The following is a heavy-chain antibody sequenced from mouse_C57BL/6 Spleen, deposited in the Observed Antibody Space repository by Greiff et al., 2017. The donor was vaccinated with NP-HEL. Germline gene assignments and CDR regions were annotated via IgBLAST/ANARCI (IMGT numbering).Heavy chain of an antibody. CDR3: ARENYYGSSPFDY. D-gene: IGHD1-1*01. CDR2: IYPGDGDT. J-gene: IGHJ2*01. V-gene: IGHV1-82*01. Sequence: VHLVESGPELVKPGASVKISCKASGYAFSSSWMNWVKQRPGKGLEWIGRIYPGDGDTNYNGKFKGKATLTADKSSSTAYMQLSSLTSEDSAVYFCARENYYGSSPFDYWGQGTTLTVSS. CDR1: GYAFSSSW.